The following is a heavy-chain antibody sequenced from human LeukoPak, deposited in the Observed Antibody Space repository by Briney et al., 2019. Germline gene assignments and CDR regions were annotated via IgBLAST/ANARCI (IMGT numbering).Heavy chain of an antibody. CDR2: ISWDGNKK. CDR1: GFTFRGYT. V-gene: IGHV3-30*04. D-gene: IGHD6-13*01. CDR3: AREGGNSTSWGYFDY. Sequence: PGGSLRLSCGASGFTFRGYTMHWVRQAPGKGLQWVAVISWDGNKKFYADSVGGRFTISRDNSKNTLSLQMNSLRLKDTALYYCAREGGNSTSWGYFDYWGQGTLVTVSS. J-gene: IGHJ4*02.